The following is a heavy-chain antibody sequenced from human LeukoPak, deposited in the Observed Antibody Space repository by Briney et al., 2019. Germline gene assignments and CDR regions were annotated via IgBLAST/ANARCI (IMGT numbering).Heavy chain of an antibody. V-gene: IGHV4-34*01. D-gene: IGHD3-22*01. CDR1: GGSFSVYY. CDR2: INHSGNT. CDR3: ARVGLFLLDY. J-gene: IGHJ4*02. Sequence: PSETLSLTCAVYGGSFSVYYWSWIRQPPGKGLEWIGEINHSGNTNYNPSLKSRVTISVDTSKNQFSLKLSSVTAADTAVYYCARVGLFLLDYWGQGTLVTVSS.